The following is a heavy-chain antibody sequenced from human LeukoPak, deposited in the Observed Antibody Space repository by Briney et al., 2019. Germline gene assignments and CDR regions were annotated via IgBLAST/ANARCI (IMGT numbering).Heavy chain of an antibody. J-gene: IGHJ4*02. CDR1: GFTFSSYA. CDR3: AKDPTDFDSSGQTYFDY. Sequence: PGGSLRLSCAASGFTFSSYAMSWVRQAPGKGLEWVLAISGSGGFTYYADSVKGRFTISRDNSKNTLYLQMNSLRAEDTAVYYCAKDPTDFDSSGQTYFDYWGQGTLVTVSS. V-gene: IGHV3-23*01. D-gene: IGHD3-22*01. CDR2: ISGSGGFT.